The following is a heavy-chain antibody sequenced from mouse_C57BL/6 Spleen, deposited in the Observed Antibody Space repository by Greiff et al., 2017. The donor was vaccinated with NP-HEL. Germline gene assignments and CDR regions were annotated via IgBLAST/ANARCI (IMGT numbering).Heavy chain of an antibody. CDR1: GYAFSSSW. D-gene: IGHD2-4*01. J-gene: IGHJ3*01. V-gene: IGHV1-82*01. CDR2: IYPGDGDT. Sequence: QVQLQQSGPELVKPGASVKISCKASGYAFSSSWMNWVKQRPGKGLEWIGRIYPGDGDTNYNGKFKGKATLTADKSSSTAYMQLSSLTSEDSAVYFCARRRGDYDVFAYWGQGTLVTVSA. CDR3: ARRRGDYDVFAY.